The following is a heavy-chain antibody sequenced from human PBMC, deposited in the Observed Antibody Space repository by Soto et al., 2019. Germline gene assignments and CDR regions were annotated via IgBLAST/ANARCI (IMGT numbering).Heavy chain of an antibody. CDR3: VKSPWSRRGDLDL. CDR1: GFSFDVNE. V-gene: IGHV3-9*01. D-gene: IGHD2-8*01. J-gene: IGHJ2*01. Sequence: EVELVESGGGLAQTGGSLRLSLAGSGFSFDVNEMYLVRPVPGKGLELVSGNSWNSATIGYADSVKGRFTISRDNAKNSLYLEMSPLRPEDTAIYYCVKSPWSRRGDLDLWGRGTLVTVSS. CDR2: NSWNSATI.